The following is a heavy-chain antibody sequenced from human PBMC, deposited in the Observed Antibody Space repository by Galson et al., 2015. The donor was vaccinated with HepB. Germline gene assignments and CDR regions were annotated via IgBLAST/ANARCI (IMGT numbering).Heavy chain of an antibody. CDR3: GRGTFGPAAILLRFDAFDI. D-gene: IGHD2-2*01. V-gene: IGHV1-69*13. J-gene: IGHJ3*02. Sequence: SVKVSCRASGGTFTSSSYSISWVRQAPGQGLEWMGGIIPISDTANFAQKFQGRVTITADESMSTAYMELSSLTSEDTAVYYCGRGTFGPAAILLRFDAFDIWGQGKMVTVSS. CDR2: IIPISDTA. CDR1: GGTFTSSSYS.